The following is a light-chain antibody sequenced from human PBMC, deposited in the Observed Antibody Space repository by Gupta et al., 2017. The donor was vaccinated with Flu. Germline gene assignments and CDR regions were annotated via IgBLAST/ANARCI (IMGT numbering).Light chain of an antibody. CDR1: STTIARNT. CDR2: CDD. J-gene: IGLJ3*02. CDR3: AAWDDSLNGGV. V-gene: IGLV1-44*01. Sequence: QSVLTQPPSASATPRQRVTISCSGSSTTIARNTVNWYQQLPGAAPRLLIYCDDQRPSGVTDRFSGSKSGTSASLAISGLQSEDEADYHCAAWDDSLNGGVFGGGTKLTVL.